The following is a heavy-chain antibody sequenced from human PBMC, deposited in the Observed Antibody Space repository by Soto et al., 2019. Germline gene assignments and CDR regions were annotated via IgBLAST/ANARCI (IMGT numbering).Heavy chain of an antibody. V-gene: IGHV4-30-4*01. D-gene: IGHD3-10*01. CDR3: ARANGFGSSGDYFDY. CDR1: GGSISSGDYY. J-gene: IGHJ4*02. CDR2: IYYSGST. Sequence: SETLSLTCTVSGGSISSGDYYWSWIRQPPGKGLGWIGYIYYSGSTYYNPSLKSRVTISVDTSKNQFSLKLSSVTAADTAVYYCARANGFGSSGDYFDYWGQGTLVTVSS.